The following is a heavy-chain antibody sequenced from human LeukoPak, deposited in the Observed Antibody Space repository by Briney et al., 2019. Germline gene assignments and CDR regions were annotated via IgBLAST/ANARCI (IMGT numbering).Heavy chain of an antibody. CDR1: GFTFSNAW. CDR3: AKEGIDYDILTGPTNMDV. V-gene: IGHV3-30*02. D-gene: IGHD3-9*01. Sequence: GGSLRLSCAASGFTFSNAWMNWVRQAPGKGLEWVAFIRYDGSNKYYADSVKGRFTISRDNSKNTLYPQMNSLRAEGTAVYYCAKEGIDYDILTGPTNMDVWGKGTTVTISS. J-gene: IGHJ6*03. CDR2: IRYDGSNK.